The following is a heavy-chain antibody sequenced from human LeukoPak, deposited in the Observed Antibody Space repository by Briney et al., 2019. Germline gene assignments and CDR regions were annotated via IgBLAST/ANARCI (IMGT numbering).Heavy chain of an antibody. V-gene: IGHV3-23*01. CDR3: AKDSHFDY. Sequence: GSLRLSCAASGFTFNSYGMSWVRQAPGKGLEWVSVISSSGGGTYYADSVKGRFTISRDNSKNTLYLQMNSLRAEDTAVYYCAKDSHFDYWGQGTLVTVSS. J-gene: IGHJ4*02. CDR2: ISSSGGGT. CDR1: GFTFNSYG.